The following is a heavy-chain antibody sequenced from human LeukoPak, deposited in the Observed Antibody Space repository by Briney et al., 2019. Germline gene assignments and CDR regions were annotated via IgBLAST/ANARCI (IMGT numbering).Heavy chain of an antibody. Sequence: PGGSLRLSCAASGFTFSSYWMHWVRQAPGKGLVWVSRINSDGSSTSYADSVKGRFTISRDNAKNTLYLQMNSLRAEDTAVYYCAREDSCSSTSCYSYYYYGMDVWGKGTTVTVSS. D-gene: IGHD2-2*01. V-gene: IGHV3-74*01. J-gene: IGHJ6*04. CDR2: INSDGSST. CDR1: GFTFSSYW. CDR3: AREDSCSSTSCYSYYYYGMDV.